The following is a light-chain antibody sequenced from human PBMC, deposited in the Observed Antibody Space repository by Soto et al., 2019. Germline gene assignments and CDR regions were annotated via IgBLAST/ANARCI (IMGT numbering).Light chain of an antibody. CDR3: QQYGTSPWT. CDR1: QSVRSTS. CDR2: GAS. V-gene: IGKV3-20*01. J-gene: IGKJ1*01. Sequence: EIVLTQSPGTLSLSPGERATLSCRASQSVRSTSLAWYQQKPAQAPSLLIYGASSRATGIPDRFSGSGSGTDFTHTISRLEPEDFAVYYCQQYGTSPWTFGPGTKVDIK.